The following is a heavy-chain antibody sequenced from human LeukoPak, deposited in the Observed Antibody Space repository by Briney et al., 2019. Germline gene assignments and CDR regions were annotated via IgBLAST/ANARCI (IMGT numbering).Heavy chain of an antibody. J-gene: IGHJ5*02. CDR2: IHYSGST. V-gene: IGHV4-59*12. CDR1: GGSISSYY. CDR3: ARRAYGSGSYSWFDP. Sequence: SETLSLTCTVSGGSISSYYWSWIRQPPGKGLEWIGYIHYSGSTNYNPSLKSRVTISVDTSKNQFSLKLSSVTAADMAVYYCARRAYGSGSYSWFDPWGQGTLVTVSS. D-gene: IGHD3-10*01.